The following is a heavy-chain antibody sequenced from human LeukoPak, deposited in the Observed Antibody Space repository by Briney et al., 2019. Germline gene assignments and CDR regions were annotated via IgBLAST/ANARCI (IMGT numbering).Heavy chain of an antibody. CDR2: IYHSGST. Sequence: SETLSLTCTVSGYSISSGYYWGWIRQPPGKGLEWIGSIYHSGSTYYNPSLKSRVTISVDTSKNQFSLKLSSVIAADTAVYYCARVTFDFWSGSNAQLDYWGQGTLVTVSS. CDR3: ARVTFDFWSGSNAQLDY. V-gene: IGHV4-38-2*02. D-gene: IGHD3-3*01. CDR1: GYSISSGYY. J-gene: IGHJ4*02.